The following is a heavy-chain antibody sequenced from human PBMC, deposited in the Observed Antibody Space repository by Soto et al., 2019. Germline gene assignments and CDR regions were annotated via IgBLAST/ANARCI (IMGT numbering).Heavy chain of an antibody. V-gene: IGHV2-26*01. J-gene: IGHJ5*02. Sequence: QVTLKESGPVLVKPTETLTLTCTVSGFSLSNARMGVSWIRQPPGKALEWLAHIFSNDEKSYSTSLKSRLTISKDTSKSQVVLTMTNMDPVDTATYYCARIKDSSGYYLFDPWGQGTLVTVSS. CDR1: GFSLSNARMG. D-gene: IGHD3-22*01. CDR2: IFSNDEK. CDR3: ARIKDSSGYYLFDP.